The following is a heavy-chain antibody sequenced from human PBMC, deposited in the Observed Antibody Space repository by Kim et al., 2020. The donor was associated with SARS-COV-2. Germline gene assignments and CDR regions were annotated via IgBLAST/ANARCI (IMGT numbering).Heavy chain of an antibody. CDR3: ARGGTAMAYYYYYMDV. CDR1: GFTFSSYE. CDR2: ISSSGSTI. V-gene: IGHV3-48*03. D-gene: IGHD5-18*01. J-gene: IGHJ6*03. Sequence: GGSLRLSCAASGFTFSSYEMNWVRQAPGKGLEWVSYISSSGSTIYYADSVKGRFTISRDNAKNSLYLQMNSLRAEDTAVYYCARGGTAMAYYYYYMDVWGKGTTVTVSS.